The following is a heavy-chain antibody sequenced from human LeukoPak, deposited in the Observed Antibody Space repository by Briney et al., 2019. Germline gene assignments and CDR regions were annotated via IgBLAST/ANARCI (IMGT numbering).Heavy chain of an antibody. CDR2: IYPGDSDT. J-gene: IGHJ4*02. CDR1: GDSFTSYW. CDR3: TSSSTTPPRFDY. Sequence: GEPLNISCKGSGDSFTSYWIGWVRQMPGKGLEWMGIIYPGDSDTRYSPSFQGQVTISADKSISTAYLQWSSLKASDTAMYYCTSSSTTPPRFDYWGQGTLVTVSS. V-gene: IGHV5-51*01. D-gene: IGHD1-1*01.